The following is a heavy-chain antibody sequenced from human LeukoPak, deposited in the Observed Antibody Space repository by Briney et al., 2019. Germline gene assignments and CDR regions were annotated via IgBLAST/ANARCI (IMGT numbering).Heavy chain of an antibody. Sequence: GGSLRLSCVASGFGFTLSPYAMHWVRQAPGKGLEWMAMISYDSANKYFADSVKGRFTISRDNVENSLYLQMNSLRVDDTAIYFCASGHYFKDWGQGTLVTVSS. CDR1: GFGFTLSPYA. CDR2: ISYDSANK. CDR3: ASGHYFKD. V-gene: IGHV3-30-3*01. J-gene: IGHJ4*02.